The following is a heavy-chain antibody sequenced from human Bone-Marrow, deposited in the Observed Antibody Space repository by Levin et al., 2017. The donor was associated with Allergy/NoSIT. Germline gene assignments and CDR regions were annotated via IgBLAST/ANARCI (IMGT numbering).Heavy chain of an antibody. J-gene: IGHJ3*02. CDR2: ISGSGGST. Sequence: PGGSLRLSCAASGFTFSSYAMSWVRQAPGKGLEWVSAISGSGGSTYYADSVKGRFTISRDNSKNTLYLQMNSLRAEDTAVYYCAKDLPDIVVVVAAIENAFDIWGQGTMVTVSS. V-gene: IGHV3-23*01. D-gene: IGHD2-15*01. CDR1: GFTFSSYA. CDR3: AKDLPDIVVVVAAIENAFDI.